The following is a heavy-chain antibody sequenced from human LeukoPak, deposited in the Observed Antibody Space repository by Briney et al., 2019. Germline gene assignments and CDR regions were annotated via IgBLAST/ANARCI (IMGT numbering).Heavy chain of an antibody. CDR3: ARDPSDIVVVPAENWFDP. J-gene: IGHJ5*02. D-gene: IGHD2-2*01. CDR2: ISSSSSTI. Sequence: PGGSLRLSCEASGFIFSGYWMSWVRQAPGKGLEWVSYISSSSSTIYYADSVKGRFTISRDNAKNSLYLQMNSLRAEDTAVYYCARDPSDIVVVPAENWFDPWGQGTLVTVSS. V-gene: IGHV3-48*01. CDR1: GFIFSGYW.